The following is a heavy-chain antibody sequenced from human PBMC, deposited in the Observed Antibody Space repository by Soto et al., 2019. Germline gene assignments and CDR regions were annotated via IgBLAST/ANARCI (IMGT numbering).Heavy chain of an antibody. CDR2: ISGSGGST. D-gene: IGHD3-3*01. Sequence: EVHLLESGGGLVQPGGSLRLSCAVSGLTFSSYAMTWVRQAPGKGLEWVSGISGSGGSTYYADSVKGRFTISRDNAKNTLHLQMNSLRVEDTAVYYCAKVGTDFRSGHYSWFDPWGQGTLVTVSS. CDR3: AKVGTDFRSGHYSWFDP. V-gene: IGHV3-23*01. J-gene: IGHJ5*02. CDR1: GLTFSSYA.